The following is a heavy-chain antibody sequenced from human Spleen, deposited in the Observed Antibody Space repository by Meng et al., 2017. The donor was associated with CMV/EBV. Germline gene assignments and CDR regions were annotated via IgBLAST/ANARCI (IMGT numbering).Heavy chain of an antibody. CDR2: IYYSGST. Sequence: SETLSLTCTVPGRSITSYYWSWIRQPPGKGLEWIGYIYYSGSTKYNSSLKSRVTITVDTSKNQFSLKLSSVTSADTAVYYCASGSYSGYSHYPSGYYGMDVWGQGTTVTVSS. CDR1: GRSITSYY. CDR3: ASGSYSGYSHYPSGYYGMDV. D-gene: IGHD1-26*01. J-gene: IGHJ6*02. V-gene: IGHV4-59*01.